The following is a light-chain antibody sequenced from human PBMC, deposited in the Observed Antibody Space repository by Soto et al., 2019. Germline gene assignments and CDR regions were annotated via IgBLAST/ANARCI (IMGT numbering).Light chain of an antibody. CDR1: SSNIGPGYD. J-gene: IGLJ3*02. Sequence: QSVLTQPPSVSGAPGQRVTITCTGSSSNIGPGYDVHWYQQLPGTAPKFLIYGNSFRPSGVPDRFSGSKSGTSASLAITGLQAEDEADYYCQSYDRSLSGWVFGGGTKLTVL. V-gene: IGLV1-40*01. CDR3: QSYDRSLSGWV. CDR2: GNS.